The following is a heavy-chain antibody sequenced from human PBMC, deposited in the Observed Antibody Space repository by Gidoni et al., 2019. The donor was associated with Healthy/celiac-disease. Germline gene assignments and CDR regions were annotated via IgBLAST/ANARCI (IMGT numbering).Heavy chain of an antibody. CDR2: INSDGSGT. D-gene: IGHD5-18*01. Sequence: EVQLVESGGGLVQPGGSLRLSCAASGFTFRSYWMHWVRQAPGKGLVWVSHINSDGSGTNAADCVKGRFTISRDNAKNTLYLQLNSLRAEDTAVYYCARRGNTNGAIDYWGQGTLVTVSS. V-gene: IGHV3-74*01. J-gene: IGHJ4*02. CDR3: ARRGNTNGAIDY. CDR1: GFTFRSYW.